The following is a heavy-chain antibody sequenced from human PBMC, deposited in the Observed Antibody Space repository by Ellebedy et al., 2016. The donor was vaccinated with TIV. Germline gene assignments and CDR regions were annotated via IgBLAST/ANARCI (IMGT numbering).Heavy chain of an antibody. CDR2: IYYSGST. J-gene: IGHJ4*02. CDR1: GGSISSSDYY. V-gene: IGHV4-39*07. CDR3: ARDREGWGSFVADY. Sequence: MPSETLSLTCTVSGGSISSSDYYRGWIRQPPGKGLEWVGSIYYSGSTYYNPSLKSRVTISVDTSKNQFSLKLSSVTAADTAVYYCARDREGWGSFVADYWGQGTLVTVSS. D-gene: IGHD3-16*01.